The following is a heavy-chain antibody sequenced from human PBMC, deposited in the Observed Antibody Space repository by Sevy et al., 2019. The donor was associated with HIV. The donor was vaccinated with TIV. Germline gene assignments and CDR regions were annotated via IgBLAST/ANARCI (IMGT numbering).Heavy chain of an antibody. J-gene: IGHJ4*02. CDR3: ARVLIATRRGGGYYFDY. V-gene: IGHV1-69*13. D-gene: IGHD6-6*01. CDR1: GGTFSSYA. Sequence: ASVKVSCKASGGTFSSYAISWVRQAPGQGLEWMGGIIPIFGTANYAQKFQGRVTVTADESTSTAYMELSSLRSEDTAVYYCARVLIATRRGGGYYFDYWGQGTLVTVSS. CDR2: IIPIFGTA.